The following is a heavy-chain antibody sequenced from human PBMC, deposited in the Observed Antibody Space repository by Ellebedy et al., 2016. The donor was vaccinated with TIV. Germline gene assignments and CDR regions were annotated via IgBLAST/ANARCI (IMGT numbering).Heavy chain of an antibody. CDR2: IVNSGSST. D-gene: IGHD3-3*01. V-gene: IGHV3-21*01. J-gene: IGHJ4*02. CDR3: ARDGSEWSRDV. Sequence: GESLKISXATSRFTFSDYDIHWVRQSPGKGLEWVATIVNSGSSTYYADSVKGRFTISRDNGKNSVFLQMTSLRVEDTAVYYCARDGSEWSRDVWGQGTLVSVSS. CDR1: RFTFSDYD.